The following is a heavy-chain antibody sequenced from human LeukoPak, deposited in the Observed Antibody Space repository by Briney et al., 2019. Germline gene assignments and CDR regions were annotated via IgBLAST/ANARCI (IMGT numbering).Heavy chain of an antibody. Sequence: ASVKVSCKASVYTFTSYYMHWVRQAPGQGLEWMGIINPSGGSTSYAQKFQGRVTMTRDTSTSTVYMELSSLRSEDTAVYYCARENVDTAIPYWGQGTLVTVSS. V-gene: IGHV1-46*01. CDR2: INPSGGST. J-gene: IGHJ4*02. CDR3: ARENVDTAIPY. CDR1: VYTFTSYY. D-gene: IGHD5-18*01.